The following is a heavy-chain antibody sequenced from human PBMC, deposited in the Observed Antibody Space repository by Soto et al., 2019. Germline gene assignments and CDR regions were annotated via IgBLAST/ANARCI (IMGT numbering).Heavy chain of an antibody. CDR1: GYSFSSYS. Sequence: ASVKVSCKASGYSFSSYSMHWARQAPGQGLEWMGWISAYNGNTNYAQKLQGRVTMTTDTSTSTAYMELRSLRSDDTAVYYRARDLSPYSDWGQGTMVTVSS. CDR3: ARDLSPYSD. CDR2: ISAYNGNT. J-gene: IGHJ4*02. V-gene: IGHV1-18*01. D-gene: IGHD2-15*01.